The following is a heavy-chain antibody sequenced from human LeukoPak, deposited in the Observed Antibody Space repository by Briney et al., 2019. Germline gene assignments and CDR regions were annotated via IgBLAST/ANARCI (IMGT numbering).Heavy chain of an antibody. V-gene: IGHV3-33*06. J-gene: IGHJ4*02. CDR3: AKDSGYSYGHGLDY. Sequence: GRSLRLSCAASGFTFNTYNMHWVRQAPGKGLEWVALMLSDESNKYHADSVKGRFTISRDNSKNALFLQMNSLGDEDTAVYYCAKDSGYSYGHGLDYWGQGTLVTVSS. CDR1: GFTFNTYN. CDR2: MLSDESNK. D-gene: IGHD5-18*01.